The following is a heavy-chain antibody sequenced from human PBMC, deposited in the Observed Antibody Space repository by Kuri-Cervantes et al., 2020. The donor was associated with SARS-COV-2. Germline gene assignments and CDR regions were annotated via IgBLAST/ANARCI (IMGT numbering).Heavy chain of an antibody. J-gene: IGHJ4*02. V-gene: IGHV4-34*01. D-gene: IGHD2-2*01. CDR2: INHSGST. CDR3: ARKSACSSTSCYPGAFDY. CDR1: GGSFSGYY. Sequence: SETLSLTCAVYGGSFSGYYWSWTRQPPGKGLEWIGEINHSGSTNYNPSLKSRVTISVDTSKNQFSLKLSSVTAADTAVYYCARKSACSSTSCYPGAFDYWGQGTLVTVSS.